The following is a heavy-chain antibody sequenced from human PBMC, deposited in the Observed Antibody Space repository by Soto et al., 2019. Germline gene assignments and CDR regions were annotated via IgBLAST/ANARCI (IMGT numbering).Heavy chain of an antibody. CDR1: GGSISSYY. D-gene: IGHD2-15*01. J-gene: IGHJ4*02. Sequence: QVQLQESGPGLVKPSETLSLTCTVSGGSISSYYWSWIRQPAGKGLEWIGRIYTSGSTNYNPSLKSRLTMSVDTSKNQCSLKLSSVTAADTAVYYCANEDCSGGSCYFDYWGQGTLVTVSS. V-gene: IGHV4-4*07. CDR3: ANEDCSGGSCYFDY. CDR2: IYTSGST.